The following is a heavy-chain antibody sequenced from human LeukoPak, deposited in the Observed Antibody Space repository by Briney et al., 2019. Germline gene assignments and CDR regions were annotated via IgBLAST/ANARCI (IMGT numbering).Heavy chain of an antibody. V-gene: IGHV1-69*01. D-gene: IGHD3-3*01. J-gene: IGHJ5*02. Sequence: SVKVSCKASGGTFSIYVFSWVRQAPGQGLEWMGGIIPIFGPANYAQKFQGRVTITADESTRTAYMELSNLRSQDTAIYYCATAGVAELIYDFWSGFVSWGQGTLVTVSS. CDR1: GGTFSIYV. CDR2: IIPIFGPA. CDR3: ATAGVAELIYDFWSGFVS.